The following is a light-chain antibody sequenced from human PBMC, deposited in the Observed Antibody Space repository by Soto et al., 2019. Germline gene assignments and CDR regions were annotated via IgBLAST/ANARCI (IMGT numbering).Light chain of an antibody. CDR3: QQYGSLPIT. V-gene: IGKV1-33*01. Sequence: DIQMTQSPSSLSASVGARVTISCQASQDIGDSLNWYQQKEGRTPKLLIYVSLHLEPGVPSRFSGSRSGTRFSLTISSMQPEDVATYFCQQYGSLPITFGQGTQL. CDR1: QDIGDS. CDR2: VSL. J-gene: IGKJ5*01.